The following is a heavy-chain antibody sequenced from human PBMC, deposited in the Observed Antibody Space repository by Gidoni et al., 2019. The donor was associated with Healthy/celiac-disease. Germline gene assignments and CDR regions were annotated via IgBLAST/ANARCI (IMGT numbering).Heavy chain of an antibody. J-gene: IGHJ4*02. Sequence: EVQLVQSGAEVKKPGASLRISGKGSGYSFTSYWISWVSQMPGKGLEWMGRIDPSDSYTNYSPSFQGHVTISADKSISTAYLQWSSLKASDTAMYYCARPRVGATTGFDYWGQGTLVTVSS. CDR1: GYSFTSYW. V-gene: IGHV5-10-1*03. CDR2: IDPSDSYT. CDR3: ARPRVGATTGFDY. D-gene: IGHD1-26*01.